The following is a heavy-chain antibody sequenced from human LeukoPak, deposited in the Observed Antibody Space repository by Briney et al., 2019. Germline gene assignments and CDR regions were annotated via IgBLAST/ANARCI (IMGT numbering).Heavy chain of an antibody. J-gene: IGHJ4*02. CDR3: ARDRNPYYDGSGYGYC. D-gene: IGHD3-22*01. CDR2: ISAYNGKT. CDR1: GYTFSSYG. Sequence: EASVKVSCKASGYTFSSYGISWVRQAPGQGLEWMAWISAYNGKTNFARKFRGRVTMTTGTSTSTAYMELRSLRSDDTAIYYCARDRNPYYDGSGYGYCWGQGTLVTVSS. V-gene: IGHV1-18*01.